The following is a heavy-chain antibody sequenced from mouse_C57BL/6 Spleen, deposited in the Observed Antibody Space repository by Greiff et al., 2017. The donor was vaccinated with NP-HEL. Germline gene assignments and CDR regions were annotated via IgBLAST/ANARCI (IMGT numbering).Heavy chain of an antibody. V-gene: IGHV5-6*01. J-gene: IGHJ2*01. D-gene: IGHD1-1*01. CDR2: ISSGGSYT. CDR3: AIHYYGSSYYFDY. Sequence: EVKLVESGGDLVKPGGSLKLSCAASGFTFSSYGMSWVRQTPDKRLEWVATISSGGSYTYYPDSVKGRFTISRDNAKNTLYLQMSSLKSEDTAMYYCAIHYYGSSYYFDYWGQGTTLTVSS. CDR1: GFTFSSYG.